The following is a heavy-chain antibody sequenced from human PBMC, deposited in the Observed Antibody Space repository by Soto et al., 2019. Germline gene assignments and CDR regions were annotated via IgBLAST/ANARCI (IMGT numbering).Heavy chain of an antibody. J-gene: IGHJ4*02. CDR3: AGLYPYDSSGYHLAY. CDR1: GASIRSSSSY. CDR2: IYYLGNT. D-gene: IGHD3-22*01. V-gene: IGHV4-39*01. Sequence: SETLSLTCTVSGASIRSSSSYWVWIRQPPWKPLEWAGRIYYLGNTYYNPSLGSRVTISLDTSKNQFSLRLSSVNAADTAFFYCAGLYPYDSSGYHLAYWGQGSLVTVSS.